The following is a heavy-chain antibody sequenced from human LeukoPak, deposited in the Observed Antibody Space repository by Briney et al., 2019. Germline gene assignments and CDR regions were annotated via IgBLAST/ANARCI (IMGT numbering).Heavy chain of an antibody. V-gene: IGHV4-59*12. D-gene: IGHD3-10*01. Sequence: PSETLSLTCTVSGGSISSYYWSWIRQPPGKGLEWIGYIYYSGSTDYNPSLKSRVTISLDTSKNQFSLRLSSVNAADTAVYYCAKEHYYGPDKDWGQGTLVTVSS. CDR1: GGSISSYY. CDR3: AKEHYYGPDKD. CDR2: IYYSGST. J-gene: IGHJ4*02.